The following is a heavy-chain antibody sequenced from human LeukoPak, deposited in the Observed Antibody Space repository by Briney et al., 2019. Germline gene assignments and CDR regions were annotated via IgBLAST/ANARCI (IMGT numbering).Heavy chain of an antibody. V-gene: IGHV3-48*04. CDR2: ISSSGSTI. CDR3: ARVGSSWYGVYYYYYYMDV. Sequence: GGTLRLSCAASGFTFSSYGMNWVRQAPGKGLEWVSYISSSGSTIYYADSVKGRFTISRDNAKNSLYLQMNSLRAEDTAVYYCARVGSSWYGVYYYYYYMDVWGKGTTVTISS. J-gene: IGHJ6*03. D-gene: IGHD6-13*01. CDR1: GFTFSSYG.